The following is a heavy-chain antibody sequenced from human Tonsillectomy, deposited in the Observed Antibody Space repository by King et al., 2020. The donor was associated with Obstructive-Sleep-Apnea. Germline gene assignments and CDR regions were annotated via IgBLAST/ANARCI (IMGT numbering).Heavy chain of an antibody. CDR3: ARAWNYAMDV. D-gene: IGHD3-3*01. CDR1: GFTFSSYW. Sequence: VQLVESGGGLVQPGGSLRLSCAASGFTFSSYWMRWVRQAPGKGLEWVANIKQDGSEKYYVDSVKGRFTISRDNAKNSLILQMHSLRVDDTAVYYCARAWNYAMDVWGQGTTVTVSS. V-gene: IGHV3-7*01. CDR2: IKQDGSEK. J-gene: IGHJ6*02.